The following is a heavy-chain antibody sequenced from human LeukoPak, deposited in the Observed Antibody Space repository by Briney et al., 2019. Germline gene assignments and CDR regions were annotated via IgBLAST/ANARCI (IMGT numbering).Heavy chain of an antibody. D-gene: IGHD3-10*01. CDR3: ARDLSYYYGSGSYYRVRAFDY. CDR2: IYYSGST. J-gene: IGHJ4*02. Sequence: GSLRLSCAASGFTFSSYEMNWVRQAPGKGLEWVGYIYYSGSTNYNPSLKSRVTISVGTSKTQFSLKLSSVTAADTAVYYCARDLSYYYGSGSYYRVRAFDYWGQGTLVTVSS. CDR1: GFTFSSYE. V-gene: IGHV4-59*01.